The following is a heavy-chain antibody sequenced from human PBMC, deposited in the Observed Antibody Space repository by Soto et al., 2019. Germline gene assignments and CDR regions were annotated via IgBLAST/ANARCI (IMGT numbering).Heavy chain of an antibody. CDR2: LSKDSLSI. D-gene: IGHD6-19*01. CDR3: VKDALTAVAFYFDY. Sequence: QTGGSLRLSCVASGFKFDDYGMHWVRHTPGKGLEWIAGLSKDSLSISYGASMKGRFTISRDNAKNSLYLQLNSPRPEDTALYYCVKDALTAVAFYFDYWGRGALVTVSS. CDR1: GFKFDDYG. J-gene: IGHJ4*01. V-gene: IGHV3-9*01.